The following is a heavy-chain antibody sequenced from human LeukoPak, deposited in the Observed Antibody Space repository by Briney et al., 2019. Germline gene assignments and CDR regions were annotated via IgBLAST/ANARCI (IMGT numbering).Heavy chain of an antibody. V-gene: IGHV1-2*02. CDR1: GYTFTSYD. J-gene: IGHJ3*02. CDR3: ASNGYNWNHRMAFDI. Sequence: ASVKVSCKASGYTFTSYDINWVRQATGQGLEWMGWMNPNSGGTNYAQKFQGRVTMTRDTSISTAYMELSRLRSDDTAVYYCASNGYNWNHRMAFDIWGQGTMVTVSS. D-gene: IGHD1-20*01. CDR2: MNPNSGGT.